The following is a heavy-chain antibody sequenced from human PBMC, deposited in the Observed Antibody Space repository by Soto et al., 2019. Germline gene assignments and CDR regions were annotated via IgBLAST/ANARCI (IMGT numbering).Heavy chain of an antibody. CDR1: GGTFSSYA. Sequence: QVQLVQSGAEVKKPGSSVKVSCKASGGTFSSYAISWVRQAPGQGLEWMGGIIPIFGTANYAQEFQGRVTITADESTSTAYMELSSLRSEDKAMYYCTRAVFSGTYYYYYGMDVWGQGTTVTVSS. J-gene: IGHJ6*02. V-gene: IGHV1-69*01. CDR3: TRAVFSGTYYYYYGMDV. CDR2: IIPIFGTA. D-gene: IGHD1-1*01.